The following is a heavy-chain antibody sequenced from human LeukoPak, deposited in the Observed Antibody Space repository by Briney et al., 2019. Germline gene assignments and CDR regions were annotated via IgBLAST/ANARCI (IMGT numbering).Heavy chain of an antibody. CDR1: GFTFDDFA. V-gene: IGHV3-9*01. CDR3: TRGVDFDH. Sequence: GGSLRLSCAASGFTFDDFAMHWLRHFPGRGLECVSGISWNSDDIEYADSVRGRFTISSDNAKNSLFLQMNSLRPDDTALYYCTRGVDFDHWGQGTLVTVSS. CDR2: ISWNSDDI. D-gene: IGHD3-3*01. J-gene: IGHJ4*02.